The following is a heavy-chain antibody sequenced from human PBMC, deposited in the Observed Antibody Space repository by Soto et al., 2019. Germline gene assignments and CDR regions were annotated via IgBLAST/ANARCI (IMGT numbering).Heavy chain of an antibody. Sequence: SVKVSCKASGGTFSSYAISWVRQAPGQGLEWMGGIIPIFGTANYAQKFQGRVTITADESTSTAYMELSSLRSEDTAVYYCARANEIAAAPLDYWGQGTLVTVSS. J-gene: IGHJ4*02. CDR1: GGTFSSYA. V-gene: IGHV1-69*13. CDR3: ARANEIAAAPLDY. CDR2: IIPIFGTA. D-gene: IGHD6-13*01.